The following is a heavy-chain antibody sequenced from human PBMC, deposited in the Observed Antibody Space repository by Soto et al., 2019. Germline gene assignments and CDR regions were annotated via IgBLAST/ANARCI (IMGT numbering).Heavy chain of an antibody. Sequence: QLHLVQSGAVVKKPGASVTVSCSASGYPVTAYYIHWVRQAPGRGLEWMGGINPATGGAKYTQTMQSRSTMTRDMTTDTVFVELSGMTSEDRAVFYWARGGGVAVDGCAAFDMWGEGTLVTVSS. CDR2: INPATGGA. J-gene: IGHJ3*02. V-gene: IGHV1-2*02. D-gene: IGHD6-19*01. CDR3: ARGGGVAVDGCAAFDM. CDR1: GYPVTAYY.